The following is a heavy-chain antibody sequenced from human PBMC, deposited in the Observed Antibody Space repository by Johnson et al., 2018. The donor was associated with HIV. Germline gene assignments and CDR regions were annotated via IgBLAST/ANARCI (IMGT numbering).Heavy chain of an antibody. V-gene: IGHV3-43D*03. CDR3: ARESANSGRYSGAFDV. CDR1: GFTYDDYA. J-gene: IGHJ3*01. CDR2: ISWDGNRN. Sequence: VQLVESGGAVVQPGGSLRLSCAASGFTYDDYAIHWVRQSPGKGLEWVSLISWDGNRNYYADSVKGRFTISRNNSENSLYLQMNSLRAEDTAVYYCARESANSGRYSGAFDVWGQVTMVIVSS. D-gene: IGHD1-26*01.